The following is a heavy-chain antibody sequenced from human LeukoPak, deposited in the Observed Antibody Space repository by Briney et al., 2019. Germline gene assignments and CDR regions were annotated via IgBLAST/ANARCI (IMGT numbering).Heavy chain of an antibody. CDR1: GGSISSSSYY. D-gene: IGHD3-22*01. V-gene: IGHV4-39*01. CDR2: IYYSGST. CDR3: ARHYYYDSTQTGAFDI. Sequence: SETLSLTCTVSGGSISSSSYYWGWIRQPPGTGLEWIGSIYYSGSTYYNPSLKSRVTISVDTSKNQFSLKLSSVTAADTAVYYCARHYYYDSTQTGAFDIWGQGTMVTVSS. J-gene: IGHJ3*02.